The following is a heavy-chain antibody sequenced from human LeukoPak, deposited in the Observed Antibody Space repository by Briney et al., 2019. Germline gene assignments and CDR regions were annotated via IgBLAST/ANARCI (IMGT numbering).Heavy chain of an antibody. D-gene: IGHD1-26*01. V-gene: IGHV3-30-3*01. Sequence: GGSLRLSCAASGFTFSSYAMHWVRQAPGKGLEWVAVISYDGSSKNYGDSVKGRFTISRDNSKNTVYLQMNSLRVEDTALYYCARGIFTGGTYYGYWGQGTLVTVSS. CDR2: ISYDGSSK. J-gene: IGHJ4*02. CDR3: ARGIFTGGTYYGY. CDR1: GFTFSSYA.